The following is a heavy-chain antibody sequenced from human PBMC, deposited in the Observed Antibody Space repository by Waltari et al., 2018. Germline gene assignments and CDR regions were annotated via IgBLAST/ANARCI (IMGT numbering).Heavy chain of an antibody. V-gene: IGHV3-74*01. Sequence: DVQLVESGGGLVQPGGSLRLSCAASGLTFSSYWLRWVRQVPRKGLVWVSRIKRDGSTTDYADSVKGRFTISRDHAKNRLDLHMNSLRTEDTAVYYCAKVGILTGYNYGIDVWGQGTTVTVSS. CDR3: AKVGILTGYNYGIDV. CDR2: IKRDGSTT. D-gene: IGHD3-9*01. J-gene: IGHJ6*02. CDR1: GLTFSSYW.